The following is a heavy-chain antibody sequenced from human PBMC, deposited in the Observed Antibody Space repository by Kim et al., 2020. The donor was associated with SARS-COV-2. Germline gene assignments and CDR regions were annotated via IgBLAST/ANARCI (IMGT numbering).Heavy chain of an antibody. J-gene: IGHJ5*02. Sequence: LKSRVTISVDTSKNQFSLTLSSVTAADTAVYYCARPYSNYAARRNNWFDPWGQGTLVTVSS. V-gene: IGHV4-34*01. CDR3: ARPYSNYAARRNNWFDP. D-gene: IGHD4-4*01.